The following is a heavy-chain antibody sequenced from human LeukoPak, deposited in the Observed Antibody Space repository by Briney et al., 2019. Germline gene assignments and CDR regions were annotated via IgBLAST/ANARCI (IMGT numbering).Heavy chain of an antibody. CDR1: GFTFSSYA. Sequence: PGRSLRLSCAASGFTFSSYAMHWVRQAPGKGLEWVAVISYDGSNKYYADSVKGRFTISRDNSKNTLYLQMNSLRAEDTAVYYCARDQVGENQQWLGSPYYYYGMDVWGQGTTVTVSS. CDR3: ARDQVGENQQWLGSPYYYYGMDV. CDR2: ISYDGSNK. V-gene: IGHV3-30-3*01. D-gene: IGHD6-19*01. J-gene: IGHJ6*02.